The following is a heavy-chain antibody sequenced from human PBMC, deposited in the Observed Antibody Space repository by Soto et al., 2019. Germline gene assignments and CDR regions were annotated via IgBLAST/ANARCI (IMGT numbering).Heavy chain of an antibody. CDR1: RFTFRNYG. V-gene: IGHV3-23*01. CDR2: ISPTGEQR. CDR3: ARGRDSSGWFDY. D-gene: IGHD6-19*01. J-gene: IGHJ5*01. Sequence: GGSLRLSCAASRFTFRNYGMSWVRQGPGKGLEWVSGISPTGEQRFYVDSVKGRFFISRDNAKNSLYLQMNSLRAEDTAVYYCARGRDSSGWFDYWGQGTLVTVSS.